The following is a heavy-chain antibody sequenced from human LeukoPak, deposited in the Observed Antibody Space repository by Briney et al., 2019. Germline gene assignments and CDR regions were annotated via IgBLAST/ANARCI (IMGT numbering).Heavy chain of an antibody. CDR3: ATLRAIFGVVMFEVY. Sequence: SETLSLTCAVYGGSFSGYYWSWIRQPPGKGLEWIGEINHSGSTNYNPSLKSRVTISVDTSKNQFSLKLSSVTAADTAVYYCATLRAIFGVVMFEVYWGQGTLLTVSS. J-gene: IGHJ4*02. D-gene: IGHD3-3*01. V-gene: IGHV4-34*01. CDR1: GGSFSGYY. CDR2: INHSGST.